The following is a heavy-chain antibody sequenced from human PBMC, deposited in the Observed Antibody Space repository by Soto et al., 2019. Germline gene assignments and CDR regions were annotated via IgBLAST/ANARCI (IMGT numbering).Heavy chain of an antibody. CDR2: IYHSGST. D-gene: IGHD3-22*01. CDR3: ARGRPHYYDGSGYYYEGDWYFDL. CDR1: GGSISSSNW. V-gene: IGHV4-4*02. J-gene: IGHJ2*01. Sequence: QVQLQESGPGLVKPSGTLSLTCAVSGGSISSSNWWSWVRQPPGKGLEWIGEIYHSGSTNYNPSLKSRVTIAVDKSKHQFSLKLSSVTAADTAVYYCARGRPHYYDGSGYYYEGDWYFDLWGRGTLVTVSS.